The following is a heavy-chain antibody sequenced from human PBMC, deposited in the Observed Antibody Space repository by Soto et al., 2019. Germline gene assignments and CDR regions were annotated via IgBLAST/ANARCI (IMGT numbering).Heavy chain of an antibody. D-gene: IGHD2-2*01. V-gene: IGHV2-5*02. J-gene: IGHJ3*01. CDR1: GFSLTTSGVG. CDR2: IYWDDDK. CDR3: AHRLETGYCNGSSCRGAFDV. Sequence: QITLKESGPTLAKPTQTLTLTCTFSGFSLTTSGVGVGWIRQPPGKALEWLALIYWDDDKRYSTSLKTRLTITKDTYKKPVLLTMTNMDPVDTATYYCAHRLETGYCNGSSCRGAFDVWGQGTMVSVSS.